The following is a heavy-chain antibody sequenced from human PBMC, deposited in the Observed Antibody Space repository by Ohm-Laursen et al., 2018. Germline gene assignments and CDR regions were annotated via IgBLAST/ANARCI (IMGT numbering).Heavy chain of an antibody. CDR2: ISSSGSTI. D-gene: IGHD5-12*01. Sequence: GSLRLSCAASGFTFSSYEMNWVRQAPGKGLEWVSYISSSGSTIYYADSVKGRFTISRDNAKNSLYLQMNSLRAEDTAVYYCATTGKGLREDYWGQGTLVTVSS. J-gene: IGHJ4*02. CDR1: GFTFSSYE. CDR3: ATTGKGLREDY. V-gene: IGHV3-48*03.